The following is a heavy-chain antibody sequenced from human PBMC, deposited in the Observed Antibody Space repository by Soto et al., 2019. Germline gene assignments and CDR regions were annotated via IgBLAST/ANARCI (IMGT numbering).Heavy chain of an antibody. CDR3: ARHPERIAQIGWFDP. CDR1: GFTFSSYG. D-gene: IGHD6-13*01. CDR2: ISSSSSTI. J-gene: IGHJ5*02. V-gene: IGHV3-48*01. Sequence: EVQLVESGGGLVQPGGSLRLSCAASGFTFSSYGMNWVRQAPGKGLEWVSYISSSSSTIYYADSVKGRFTISRDNAKNSLYLQMNSLRAEDTAVYYCARHPERIAQIGWFDPWGQGTMVTVYS.